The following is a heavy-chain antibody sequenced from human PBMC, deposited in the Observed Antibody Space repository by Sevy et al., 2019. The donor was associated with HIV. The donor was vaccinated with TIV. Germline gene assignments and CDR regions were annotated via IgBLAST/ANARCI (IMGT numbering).Heavy chain of an antibody. CDR1: GGSIRSGDYY. V-gene: IGHV4-30-4*01. CDR3: ARYCISTSPHNWFDP. J-gene: IGHJ5*02. D-gene: IGHD2-2*01. CDR2: IYYSGTT. Sequence: LSETLSLTCTVSGGSIRSGDYYWSWIRQSTGKGLEWIGYIYYSGTTYYNPSLKSRVTMSVDTSKNQFSLKLTSVTAADTAVYFCARYCISTSPHNWFDPWGQRTLVTVSS.